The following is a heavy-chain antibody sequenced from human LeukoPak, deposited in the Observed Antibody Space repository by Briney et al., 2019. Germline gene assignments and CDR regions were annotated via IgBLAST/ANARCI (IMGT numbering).Heavy chain of an antibody. CDR2: MKEDGGEI. V-gene: IGHV3-7*01. Sequence: GGSLRLSCEASAFTFSSYWMSWVRQAPGKGLEWVANMKEDGGEINYVDSVRGRFTISRDNAKNSLFLQMNSLRVEDTAVYYCARDRGYSTFDYWGQGTLVTVSS. D-gene: IGHD4-23*01. CDR3: ARDRGYSTFDY. CDR1: AFTFSSYW. J-gene: IGHJ4*02.